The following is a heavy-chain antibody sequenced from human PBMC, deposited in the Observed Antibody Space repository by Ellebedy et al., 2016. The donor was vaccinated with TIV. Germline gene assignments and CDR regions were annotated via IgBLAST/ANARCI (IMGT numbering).Heavy chain of an antibody. J-gene: IGHJ4*02. D-gene: IGHD3-22*01. CDR3: AKDLYYYDSSGSSIFDY. Sequence: DSVRGRFTISRDNSKNTLYLQMNSLRAEDTAVYYCAKDLYYYDSSGSSIFDYWGQGTLVTVSP. V-gene: IGHV3-23*01.